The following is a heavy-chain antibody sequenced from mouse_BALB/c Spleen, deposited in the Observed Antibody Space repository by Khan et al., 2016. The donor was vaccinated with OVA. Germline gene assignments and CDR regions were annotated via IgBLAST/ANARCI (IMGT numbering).Heavy chain of an antibody. J-gene: IGHJ4*01. Sequence: QLEESGPGLVKPSQSLSLTCTVTGYSITSDYAWNWIRQFPGNKLEWMGYISYSGSTNYNPSLKSRISITRDTSKNQFFLQLNSVTTEDTATYYFARDGSRYNYVMDYWGQGTSVTVSS. D-gene: IGHD2-3*01. V-gene: IGHV3-2*02. CDR1: GYSITSDYA. CDR3: ARDGSRYNYVMDY. CDR2: ISYSGST.